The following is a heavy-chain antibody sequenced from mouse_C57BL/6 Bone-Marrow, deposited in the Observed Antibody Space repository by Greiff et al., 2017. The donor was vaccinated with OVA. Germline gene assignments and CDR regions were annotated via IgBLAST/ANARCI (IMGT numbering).Heavy chain of an antibody. D-gene: IGHD4-1*02. CDR3: ARPTGTIWYFDV. V-gene: IGHV1-9*01. CDR1: GYTFTGYW. Sequence: QVQLQQSGAELMKPGASVKPSCKATGYTFTGYWIEWVKQRPGHGLEWIGEILPGSGSTNYNEKFKGKATFTADTSSNTAYMQLSSLTTEDSAIYYCARPTGTIWYFDVWGTGTTVTVSS. CDR2: ILPGSGST. J-gene: IGHJ1*03.